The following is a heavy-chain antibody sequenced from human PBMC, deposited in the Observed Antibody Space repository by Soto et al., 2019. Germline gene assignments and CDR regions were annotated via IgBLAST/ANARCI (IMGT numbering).Heavy chain of an antibody. CDR3: ARIITAAGGRRYFDL. CDR1: GFPVNTNY. CDR2: IYSGGST. V-gene: IGHV3-53*01. J-gene: IGHJ2*01. Sequence: GWSLRLSCSASGFPVNTNYMSWVLQDPGKGLEWVSIIYSGGSTYYADSVKGRFSTSRDISKNMLFLQMNSLRAEDTAVYYCARIITAAGGRRYFDLWGRGTLVTVSS. D-gene: IGHD6-13*01.